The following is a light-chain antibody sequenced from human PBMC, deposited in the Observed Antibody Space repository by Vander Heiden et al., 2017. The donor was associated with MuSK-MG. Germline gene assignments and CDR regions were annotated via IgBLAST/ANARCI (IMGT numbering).Light chain of an antibody. J-gene: IGKJ2*01. CDR3: QQYDSSPLYT. Sequence: DIVMTQSPDSLAVSLGERATIDCKSSQTVLSSSNNKNYLAWYQQKPGQPPKLLIYWASTRESGVPDRFSGSGSGTDFTLTINSLRAEDVAVYYCQQYDSSPLYTFGQGTKLEIK. CDR2: WAS. CDR1: QTVLSSSNNKNY. V-gene: IGKV4-1*01.